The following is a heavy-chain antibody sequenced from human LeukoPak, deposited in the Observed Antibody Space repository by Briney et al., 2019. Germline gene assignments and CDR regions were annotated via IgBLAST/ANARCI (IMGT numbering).Heavy chain of an antibody. J-gene: IGHJ6*03. CDR2: IYYSGST. CDR1: GGSISSGGYY. CDR3: ARTRRALTDYYYYMDV. D-gene: IGHD2-8*02. V-gene: IGHV4-31*03. Sequence: SETLSLTCTVSGGSISSGGYYWGWIRQHPGKGLEWIGYIYYSGSTYYNPSLKSRVTISVDTSKNQFSLKLSSVTAADTAVYYCARTRRALTDYYYYMDVWGKGTTVTVSS.